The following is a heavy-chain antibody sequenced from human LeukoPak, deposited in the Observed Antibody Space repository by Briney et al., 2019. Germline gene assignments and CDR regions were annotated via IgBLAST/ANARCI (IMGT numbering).Heavy chain of an antibody. V-gene: IGHV3-23*01. CDR1: GFTFNNYW. D-gene: IGHD3-10*01. J-gene: IGHJ4*02. CDR3: ARDRAYGSGSYSY. CDR2: ISGSGGST. Sequence: GGSLRLSCAASGFTFNNYWMTWVRQAPGKGLEWVSAISGSGGSTYYADSVKGRFTISRDNAKNSLYLQMNSLRAEDTAVYYCARDRAYGSGSYSYWGQGTLVTVSS.